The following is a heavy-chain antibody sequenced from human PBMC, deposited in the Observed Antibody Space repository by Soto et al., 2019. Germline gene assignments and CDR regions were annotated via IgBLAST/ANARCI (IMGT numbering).Heavy chain of an antibody. Sequence: SETLSLTCTVSGGSIISAGYYWGWIRQHTGKGLEWIGYIYYNGNTHYNPSLKSRVIISVDTSKNQFSLKLSSVTAADTAMYYCARYREGNGREDAFDIWGQGTLVTVSS. J-gene: IGHJ3*02. CDR1: GGSIISAGYY. CDR2: IYYNGNT. D-gene: IGHD3-16*02. V-gene: IGHV4-31*03. CDR3: ARYREGNGREDAFDI.